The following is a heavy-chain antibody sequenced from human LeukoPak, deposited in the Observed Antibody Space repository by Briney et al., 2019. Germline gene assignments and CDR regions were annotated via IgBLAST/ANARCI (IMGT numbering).Heavy chain of an antibody. CDR1: GGSISSSY. D-gene: IGHD6-19*01. J-gene: IGHJ3*02. CDR2: IFYTGSN. V-gene: IGHV4-59*01. Sequence: SETLSLTCSVSGGSISSSYWSWIRQAPGKRPEWIGYIFYTGSNDYSPSLKSRVTISVDTSKNQFSLRVNSVTAADMAVYYCARAIYSRAWYASDIWGQGTVVTVSA. CDR3: ARAIYSRAWYASDI.